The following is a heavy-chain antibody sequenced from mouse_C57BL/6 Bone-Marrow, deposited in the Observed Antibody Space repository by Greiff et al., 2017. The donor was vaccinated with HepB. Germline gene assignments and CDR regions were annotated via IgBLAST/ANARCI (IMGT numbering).Heavy chain of an antibody. J-gene: IGHJ2*01. CDR3: ARHRVITTVVADYFDY. V-gene: IGHV5-9*01. D-gene: IGHD1-1*01. CDR2: ISGGGGNT. Sequence: ESGGGLVKPGGSLKLSCAASGFTFSSYTMSWVRQTPEKRLEWVATISGGGGNTYYPDSVKGRFTISRDNAKNTLYLQMSSLRSEDTALYYCARHRVITTVVADYFDYWGQGTTLTVSS. CDR1: GFTFSSYT.